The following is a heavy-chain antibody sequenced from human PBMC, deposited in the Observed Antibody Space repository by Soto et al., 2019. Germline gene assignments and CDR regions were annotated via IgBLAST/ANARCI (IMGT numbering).Heavy chain of an antibody. Sequence: QLQLQESGPGLVKPSETLSLTCTVSGGSISSTTYYWGWIRQPPGKGLEWIGSIYYSGNTYYNPSLKNRLTISVATSKNQFSLRLSSVTAADTAVYYCARHLEQWLLHPNFEFWGQGTLVTVSS. CDR2: IYYSGNT. CDR1: GGSISSTTYY. V-gene: IGHV4-39*01. CDR3: ARHLEQWLLHPNFEF. D-gene: IGHD6-19*01. J-gene: IGHJ4*02.